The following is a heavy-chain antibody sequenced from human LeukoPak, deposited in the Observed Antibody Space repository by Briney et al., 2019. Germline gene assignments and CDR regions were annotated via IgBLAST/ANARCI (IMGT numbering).Heavy chain of an antibody. D-gene: IGHD6-25*01. CDR1: GFTFSSDW. V-gene: IGHV3-7*01. J-gene: IGHJ4*02. CDR3: ARDLGSGWPALGY. CDR2: IKQDGSEK. Sequence: GGSLRLSCAASGFTFSSDWMSWVRQAPGEGREGVANIKQDGSEKYYVDSVKGRFTISRDNAKNSLYLQMNSLRAEDTAVYYCARDLGSGWPALGYWGQGTLVTVSS.